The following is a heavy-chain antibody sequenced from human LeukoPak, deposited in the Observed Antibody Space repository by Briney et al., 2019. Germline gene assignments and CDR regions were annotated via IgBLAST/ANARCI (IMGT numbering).Heavy chain of an antibody. D-gene: IGHD3-9*01. Sequence: PSETLSLTCTVSGGSISSSSYYWGWIRQPPGKGLEWIGSIYYSGSTYYNPSLKSRVTISVDTSKNQFSLKLSSVTAADTAVYYCARQVSAPVILRYFDWLLGSYFDYWGQGTLVTVSS. V-gene: IGHV4-39*01. CDR1: GGSISSSSYY. CDR2: IYYSGST. CDR3: ARQVSAPVILRYFDWLLGSYFDY. J-gene: IGHJ4*02.